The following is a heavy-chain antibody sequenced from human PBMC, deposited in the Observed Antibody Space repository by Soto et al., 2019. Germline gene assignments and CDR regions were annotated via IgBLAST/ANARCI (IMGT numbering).Heavy chain of an antibody. J-gene: IGHJ4*02. D-gene: IGHD6-13*01. CDR3: TSPPRRGSSWYFGY. CDR2: IRSKAYGGTT. V-gene: IGHV3-49*03. Sequence: GGSLRLSCTASGFTFGDYAMSWFRQAPGKGLEWVGFIRSKAYGGTTEYAASVKGRFTISRDDSKSIAYLQMNSLKTEDTAVYYCTSPPRRGSSWYFGYWGQGTLVTVSS. CDR1: GFTFGDYA.